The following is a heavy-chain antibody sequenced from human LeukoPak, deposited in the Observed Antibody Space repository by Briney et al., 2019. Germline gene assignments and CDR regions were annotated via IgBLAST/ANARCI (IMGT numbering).Heavy chain of an antibody. CDR3: ARTRTALKSSSTGYWFDP. CDR1: GYSFTSYW. D-gene: IGHD6-6*01. J-gene: IGHJ5*02. V-gene: IGHV5-51*01. Sequence: GESLRISCKGSGYSFTSYWIGWVRQMPGKGLEWMGIIYPGDSDTRYSPSFQGQVTISADKSISTAYLQWSSLKASDSAMYYCARTRTALKSSSTGYWFDPWGQGTLVTVSS. CDR2: IYPGDSDT.